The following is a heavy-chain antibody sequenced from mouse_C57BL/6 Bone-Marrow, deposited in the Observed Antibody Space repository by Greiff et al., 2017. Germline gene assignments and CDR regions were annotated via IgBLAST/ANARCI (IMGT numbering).Heavy chain of an antibody. V-gene: IGHV5-4*01. D-gene: IGHD3-3*01. Sequence: EVQVVESGGGLVKPGGSLKLSCAASGFTFSSYAMSWVRQTTEKRLEWVATISDGGSYTYYPDNVKGRFTISRDNAKNNLYLQMSHLKSEDTAMYYCARDKLGSLFAYWVQGTLVTVSA. CDR3: ARDKLGSLFAY. J-gene: IGHJ3*01. CDR1: GFTFSSYA. CDR2: ISDGGSYT.